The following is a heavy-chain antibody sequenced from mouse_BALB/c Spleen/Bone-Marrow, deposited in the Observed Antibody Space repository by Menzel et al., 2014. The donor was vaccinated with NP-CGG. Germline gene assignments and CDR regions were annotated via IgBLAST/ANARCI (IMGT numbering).Heavy chain of an antibody. D-gene: IGHD1-1*01. CDR2: IDPANGNT. Sequence: VQLQQPGAELVKPGDSVKLSCTASGFNIKDTYMHWVKQRPEQGLEWIGRIDPANGNTKYDPKFQGKATITADTSSNTAYLQLSSLTSEDTAVYYRASYYYGSSTFAYWGQGTLVTVSA. CDR3: ASYYYGSSTFAY. CDR1: GFNIKDTY. V-gene: IGHV14-3*02. J-gene: IGHJ3*01.